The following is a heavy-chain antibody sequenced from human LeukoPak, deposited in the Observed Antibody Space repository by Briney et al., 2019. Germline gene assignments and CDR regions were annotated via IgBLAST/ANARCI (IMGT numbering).Heavy chain of an antibody. J-gene: IGHJ4*02. Sequence: PETLSLTCIVSGGPISVVYRRWIRQPAGKGLEWIGRIYTSESTNFNPSLRTRVTISGDTSRNQFSLKLSCGTAADTAVYYCARGHYDFWSGYNIAPFDYWGQGTLVTVSS. CDR1: GGPISVVY. D-gene: IGHD3-3*01. CDR3: ARGHYDFWSGYNIAPFDY. V-gene: IGHV4-4*07. CDR2: IYTSEST.